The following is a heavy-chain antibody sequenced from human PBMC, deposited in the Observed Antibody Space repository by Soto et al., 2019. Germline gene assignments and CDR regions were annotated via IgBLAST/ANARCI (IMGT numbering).Heavy chain of an antibody. V-gene: IGHV4-39*01. J-gene: IGHJ4*02. CDR3: ARLWGLTETHGY. CDR2: IYYSGST. CDR1: GGSISSSSYY. D-gene: IGHD3-16*01. Sequence: PSETLSLTCTVSGGSISSSSYYWGWIRQPPGKGLEWIGSIYYSGSTYYNPSLKCRVTISVDTSKNQFSLKLSSVTAADTAVYYCARLWGLTETHGYWGQGTLVTVSS.